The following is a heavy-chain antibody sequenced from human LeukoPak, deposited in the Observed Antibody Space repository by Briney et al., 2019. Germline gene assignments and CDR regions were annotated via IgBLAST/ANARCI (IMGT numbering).Heavy chain of an antibody. CDR1: GGSISSSSYY. V-gene: IGHV4-39*01. J-gene: IGHJ4*02. CDR3: ARPSRIQLWYPFDY. CDR2: IYYSGST. D-gene: IGHD5-18*01. Sequence: SETLSLTCTISGGSISSSSYYWGWIRQPPGKGLEWIGRIYYSGSTYYNPSLKSRVTISVDTSKNQFSLKLSSVTAADTAVYYCARPSRIQLWYPFDYWGQGTLVTVSS.